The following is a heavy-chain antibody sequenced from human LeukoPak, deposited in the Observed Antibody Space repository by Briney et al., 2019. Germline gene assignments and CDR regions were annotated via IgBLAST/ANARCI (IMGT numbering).Heavy chain of an antibody. Sequence: ASVKVSCKASGYTFTGYYMHWVRQAPGQGLEWMGWINPNSGGTNYAQKFQGRVTMTRDTSISTAYMELSRLRSDDTAVYYCARAAEIVATTGDYFDYWGQGTLVTVSS. V-gene: IGHV1-2*02. CDR2: INPNSGGT. CDR1: GYTFTGYY. D-gene: IGHD5-12*01. J-gene: IGHJ4*02. CDR3: ARAAEIVATTGDYFDY.